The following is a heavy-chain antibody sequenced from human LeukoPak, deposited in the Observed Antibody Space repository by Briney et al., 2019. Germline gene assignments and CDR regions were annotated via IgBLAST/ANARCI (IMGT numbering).Heavy chain of an antibody. Sequence: ASVKVSCKASGYTFTGYYMHWVRQAPGQGLEWMGWINPNSGGTNYAQKFQGRVTMTRDTSISTAYMELSRLRSDDTVGYYCARGISTVTRGYWAQGTLVTVFS. D-gene: IGHD4-11*01. J-gene: IGHJ4*02. CDR3: ARGISTVTRGY. CDR1: GYTFTGYY. CDR2: INPNSGGT. V-gene: IGHV1-2*02.